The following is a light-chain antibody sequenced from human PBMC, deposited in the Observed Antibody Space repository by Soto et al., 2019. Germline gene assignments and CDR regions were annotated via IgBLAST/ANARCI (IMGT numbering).Light chain of an antibody. J-gene: IGKJ1*01. CDR3: QQYGSPPS. Sequence: EIVMTQSPATLSVSPVEGAALSCRASQRVSGGFLAWYQQKPGLAPRXXLYDTSFRATGIPDRFSGSGSGTDFTLTIRRLAPEDFAVYYCQQYGSPPSFGQGTKVDIK. CDR2: DTS. CDR1: QRVSGGF. V-gene: IGKV3D-20*01.